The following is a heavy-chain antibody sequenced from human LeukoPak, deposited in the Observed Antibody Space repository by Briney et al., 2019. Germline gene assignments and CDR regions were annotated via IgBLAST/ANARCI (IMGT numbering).Heavy chain of an antibody. CDR3: ARVPAIIYVETYFDY. CDR2: TKQDGSEK. D-gene: IGHD2-21*02. CDR1: GFTFSSYW. V-gene: IGHV3-7*01. J-gene: IGHJ4*02. Sequence: GGSLRLSCAASGFTFSSYWMSWVRQAPGKGLEGVANTKQDGSEKYYVDSVKGRFTISRDNAKNSLYLQMNSLRAEDTAVYYCARVPAIIYVETYFDYWGQGTLVTVSS.